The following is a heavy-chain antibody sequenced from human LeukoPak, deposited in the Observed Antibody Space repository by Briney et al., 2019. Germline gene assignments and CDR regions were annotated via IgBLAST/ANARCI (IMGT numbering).Heavy chain of an antibody. J-gene: IGHJ4*02. CDR2: ISGSGGNT. CDR1: GFTFNSYW. V-gene: IGHV3-23*01. CDR3: AKRTSFAVVTQGGNFDY. Sequence: GGSLRLSCAASGFTFNSYWMHWVRQAPGKGLEWVSGISGSGGNTYYADSVKGRFTISRDNPKNTLYPQMNSLRAEDTAVYYCAKRTSFAVVTQGGNFDYWGQGTLVTVSS. D-gene: IGHD3-3*01.